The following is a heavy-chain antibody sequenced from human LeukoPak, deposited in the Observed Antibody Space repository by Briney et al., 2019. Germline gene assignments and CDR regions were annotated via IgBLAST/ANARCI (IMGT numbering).Heavy chain of an antibody. V-gene: IGHV4-34*01. Sequence: SESLSLTYAVYAGSFTGNCCSWIRQPPGNGREWIGYINHSGTTTYSPSRKGRVTISVVTTKNQFSMKLSSVTATAPALHYGARDGHYSTDYYYDSSGYSGYWGQGTLVTVSS. CDR3: ARDGHYSTDYYYDSSGYSGY. D-gene: IGHD3-22*01. J-gene: IGHJ4*02. CDR1: AGSFTGNC. CDR2: INHSGTT.